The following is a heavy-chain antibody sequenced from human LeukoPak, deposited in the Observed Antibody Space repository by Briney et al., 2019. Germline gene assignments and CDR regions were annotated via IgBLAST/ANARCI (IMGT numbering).Heavy chain of an antibody. CDR3: ASTHRGLYYFDY. V-gene: IGHV1-46*03. J-gene: IGHJ4*02. D-gene: IGHD3-16*01. CDR1: EYTFTSYY. Sequence: ASVKVSCKASEYTFTSYYMHWVRQAPGQGLEGVGIINPSGGSTSYAQKFQGRVTMTRDTSTSTVYMELSSLRSEDTAVYYCASTHRGLYYFDYWGQGTLVTVSS. CDR2: INPSGGST.